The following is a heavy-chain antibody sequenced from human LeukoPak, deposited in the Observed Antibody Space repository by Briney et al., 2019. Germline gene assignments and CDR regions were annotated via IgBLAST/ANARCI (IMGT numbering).Heavy chain of an antibody. V-gene: IGHV1-8*01. CDR1: GYTFTSYD. CDR3: ARGNGDSRDYYYYYMDV. J-gene: IGHJ6*03. CDR2: MNPNSGNT. Sequence: ASVKVSCKASGYTFTSYDINWVRQATGQGLEWMGLMNPNSGNTGYARKFQGRVTMNRNTSISTAYMELSSLRSEDTAVYYCARGNGDSRDYYYYYMDVWGKGTTVTVSS. D-gene: IGHD2-21*02.